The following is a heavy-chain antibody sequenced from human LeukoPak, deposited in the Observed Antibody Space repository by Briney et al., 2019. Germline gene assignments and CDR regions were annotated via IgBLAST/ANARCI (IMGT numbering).Heavy chain of an antibody. CDR2: IYYSGST. CDR3: ARDPHNWNYGGGFDY. D-gene: IGHD1-7*01. J-gene: IGHJ4*02. V-gene: IGHV4-31*03. Sequence: SETLSLTCTVSGGSISSGGYYWSWIRQHPGMGLEWIGYIYYSGSTYYNPSLKSRVTISVDTSKNQFSLKLSPVTAADTAVYYCARDPHNWNYGGGFDYWGQGTLVTVSS. CDR1: GGSISSGGYY.